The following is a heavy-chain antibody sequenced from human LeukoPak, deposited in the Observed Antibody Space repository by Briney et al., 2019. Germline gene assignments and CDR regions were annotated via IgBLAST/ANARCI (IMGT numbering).Heavy chain of an antibody. V-gene: IGHV3-23*01. CDR2: ISGSGGST. CDR3: AKEVFQDY. Sequence: AISGSGGSTYYADSVKGRFTISRDNSKNTLYLQMNSLRAEDTAVYYCAKEVFQDYWGQGTLVTVSS. J-gene: IGHJ4*02.